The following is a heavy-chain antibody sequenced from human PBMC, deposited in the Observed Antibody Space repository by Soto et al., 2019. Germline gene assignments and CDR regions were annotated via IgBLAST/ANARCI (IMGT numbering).Heavy chain of an antibody. CDR1: GYTFTGYY. Sequence: ASVKVSCKASGYTFTGYYMHWVRQAPGQGLEWMGWINPNSGGTNYAQKFQGRVTMTRDTSISTAYMELSRLRSDDTAVYYCARATVAGTGNWFDPWGQGTLVTVS. CDR3: ARATVAGTGNWFDP. D-gene: IGHD6-19*01. J-gene: IGHJ5*02. V-gene: IGHV1-2*02. CDR2: INPNSGGT.